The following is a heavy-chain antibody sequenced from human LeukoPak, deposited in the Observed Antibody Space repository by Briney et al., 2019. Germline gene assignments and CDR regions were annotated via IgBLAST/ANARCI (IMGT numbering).Heavy chain of an antibody. D-gene: IGHD5-24*01. CDR3: ARDSGVATMWFDP. CDR2: INPNSGGT. Sequence: ASVKVSCKASGYTFTGYYMHWVRQAPGQGLEWMGWINPNSGGTNYAQKFQGRVTMTRDTPISTAYMELSRLRSDDTAVYYCARDSGVATMWFDPWGQGTLVTVSS. J-gene: IGHJ5*02. CDR1: GYTFTGYY. V-gene: IGHV1-2*02.